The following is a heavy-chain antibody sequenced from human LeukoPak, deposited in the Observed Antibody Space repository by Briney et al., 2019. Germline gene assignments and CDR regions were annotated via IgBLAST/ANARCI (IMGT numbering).Heavy chain of an antibody. D-gene: IGHD2-21*02. CDR1: GFTFSSYS. J-gene: IGHJ4*02. Sequence: GGSLRLSCAASGFTFSSYSMNWVRRAPGKGLEWVSSISSSSSYIYYADSVKGRFTISRDNAKNSLYLQMNSLRAEDTAVYYCASVVVTAPDYRGQGTLVTVSS. CDR2: ISSSSSYI. CDR3: ASVVVTAPDY. V-gene: IGHV3-21*01.